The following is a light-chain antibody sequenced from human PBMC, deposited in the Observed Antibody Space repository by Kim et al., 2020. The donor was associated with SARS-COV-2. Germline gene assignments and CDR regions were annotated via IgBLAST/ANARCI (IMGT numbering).Light chain of an antibody. Sequence: DIQMTQSPSPLSASVGDRVTITCQASQDINKYLNWYQQKPGKAPKLLIYDASNLETGVPSRFSGSGSGTDFTFTISSLQPEDIATYYCQQYDNVPITFGQGTRLEIK. J-gene: IGKJ5*01. V-gene: IGKV1-33*01. CDR2: DAS. CDR1: QDINKY. CDR3: QQYDNVPIT.